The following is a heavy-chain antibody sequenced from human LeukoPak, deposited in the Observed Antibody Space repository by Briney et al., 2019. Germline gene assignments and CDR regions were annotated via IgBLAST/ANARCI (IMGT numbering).Heavy chain of an antibody. CDR3: ARGGLFGDYVNY. Sequence: KPSETLSLTCAVSGYSISSGYYWSWIRQPPGKGLEWIGYIYYSGSTYYNPSLKSRVTISVDTSKNQFSLKLSSVTAADTAVYYCARGGLFGDYVNYWGQGTLVTVSS. CDR2: IYYSGST. V-gene: IGHV4-30-4*08. CDR1: GYSISSGYY. J-gene: IGHJ4*02. D-gene: IGHD4-17*01.